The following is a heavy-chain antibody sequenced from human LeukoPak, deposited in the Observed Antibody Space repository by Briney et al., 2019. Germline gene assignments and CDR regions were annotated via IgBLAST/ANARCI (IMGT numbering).Heavy chain of an antibody. Sequence: PSETLSLTCTVSGGSISSSSYYWGWNRLPPGKGLEWIGNIYYSGSTYYNPSLKSRVTISVDTSKNQSSLKLSSVTAADTAVYYCARRDSSGSHYYWGQGTLVTVSS. CDR3: ARRDSSGSHYY. J-gene: IGHJ4*02. D-gene: IGHD3-22*01. CDR2: IYYSGST. V-gene: IGHV4-39*01. CDR1: GGSISSSSYY.